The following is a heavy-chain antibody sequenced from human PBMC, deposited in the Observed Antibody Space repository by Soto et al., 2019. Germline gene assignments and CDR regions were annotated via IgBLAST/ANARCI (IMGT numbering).Heavy chain of an antibody. CDR2: INHSGST. Sequence: WETLSLTCAVYGGSFSGYYWTWIRQPPGTGLEWIGEINHSGSTNYNPSLKSRVTISVDTSKNQFSLKLTSVTAADTAVYYCARDKITGRFDYWGQGTLVTVSS. CDR1: GGSFSGYY. D-gene: IGHD2-8*02. CDR3: ARDKITGRFDY. J-gene: IGHJ4*02. V-gene: IGHV4-34*01.